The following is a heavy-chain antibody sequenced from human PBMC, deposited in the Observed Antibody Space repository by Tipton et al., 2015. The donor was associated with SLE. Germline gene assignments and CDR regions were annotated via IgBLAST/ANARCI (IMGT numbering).Heavy chain of an antibody. J-gene: IGHJ3*02. CDR1: GGSISSFY. CDR2: IYSSGTT. Sequence: TLSLTCTVSGGSISSFYWSWIRQSPGKGLEWIGYIYSSGTTNYNPSLQRRVTISVDTSKNQFSLKLSSVTAADTAVYYCARPWTIAAAHRAFEIWGQGTMVTVSS. D-gene: IGHD6-13*01. V-gene: IGHV4-59*08. CDR3: ARPWTIAAAHRAFEI.